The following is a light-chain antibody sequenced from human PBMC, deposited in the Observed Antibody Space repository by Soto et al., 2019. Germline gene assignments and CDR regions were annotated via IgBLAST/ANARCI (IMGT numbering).Light chain of an antibody. J-gene: IGKJ4*01. CDR2: GAS. CDR3: QQYNNCPPH. Sequence: EIVMTQSPATLSVSPGERATLSCRASQSVSSNLAWYQQKPGQAPRLLIYGASTRATGIPATFSGSGSGTHSTPTIRTPQPEDFPLYYRQQYNNCPPHLGGGNKV. CDR1: QSVSSN. V-gene: IGKV3-15*01.